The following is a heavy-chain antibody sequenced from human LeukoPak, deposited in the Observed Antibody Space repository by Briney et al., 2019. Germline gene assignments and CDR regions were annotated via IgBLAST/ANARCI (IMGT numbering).Heavy chain of an antibody. Sequence: GGSLRLSCAASGFTFSRYWMSWMRQAPGKGLEWVANIKYDGYEEYYVDSVKGRFTISRDNTKNSLYLQLNSLRVDDTAVYYCKSGGAAPGSFDYWGQGTLVTVSS. CDR3: KSGGAAPGSFDY. D-gene: IGHD1-1*01. CDR2: IKYDGYEE. V-gene: IGHV3-7*01. J-gene: IGHJ4*02. CDR1: GFTFSRYW.